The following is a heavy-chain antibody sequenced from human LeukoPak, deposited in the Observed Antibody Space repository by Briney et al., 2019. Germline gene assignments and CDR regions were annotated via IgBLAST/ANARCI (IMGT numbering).Heavy chain of an antibody. CDR1: GGSISSYY. CDR2: IYYSGST. Sequence: PSETLSLTCTVSGGSISSYYWSWIRQPPGKGLEWIGYIYYSGSTNYNPSLKSRVTISVDTSKNQFSLKLSSVTAADTAVYYCAGGAGYSYGHDYWGQGTLVTVSS. J-gene: IGHJ4*02. CDR3: AGGAGYSYGHDY. V-gene: IGHV4-59*01. D-gene: IGHD5-18*01.